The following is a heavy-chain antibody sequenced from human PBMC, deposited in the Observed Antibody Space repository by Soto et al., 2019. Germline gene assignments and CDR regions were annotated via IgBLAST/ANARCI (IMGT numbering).Heavy chain of an antibody. Sequence: ASVKVSCKASGYTFTGYYMHWVRQAPGQGLEWMGWINPNSGGTNYAQKFQGRVTMTRDTSINTAYMELSRLRSDDTAVYYCARAGGYGSGSYYFDYWGQGTLVTVSS. CDR1: GYTFTGYY. CDR2: INPNSGGT. CDR3: ARAGGYGSGSYYFDY. V-gene: IGHV1-2*02. J-gene: IGHJ4*02. D-gene: IGHD3-10*01.